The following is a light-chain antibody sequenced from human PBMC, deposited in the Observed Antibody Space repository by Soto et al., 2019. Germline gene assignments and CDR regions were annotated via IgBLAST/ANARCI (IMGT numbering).Light chain of an antibody. CDR3: CSYVGSRTVV. Sequence: QSALTQPASVSGSPGQSITISCTGTSSDVGSYNLVSWYQQHPGKAPKLMIYEVSKRPSGVSNRFSGAKSGNTASLTISGRQAEDESDYCCCSYVGSRTVVFGGGTKLTVL. V-gene: IGLV2-23*02. CDR2: EVS. J-gene: IGLJ2*01. CDR1: SSDVGSYNL.